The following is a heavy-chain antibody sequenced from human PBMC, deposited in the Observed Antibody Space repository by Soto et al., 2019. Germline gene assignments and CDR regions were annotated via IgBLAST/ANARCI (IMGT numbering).Heavy chain of an antibody. CDR2: IVPNLGTA. Sequence: QVLLVQSGAEVRKPGSSVKVSCKASGGTFGKRAFNWVRKAPGQGLEWMGVIVPNLGTANYAQKFQGRLTITADESTTTVEMDLASLTAEDTAMYYCARWGGLVRETVSSGALEFWGQGTPVTVS. D-gene: IGHD1-1*01. V-gene: IGHV1-69*01. J-gene: IGHJ4*02. CDR1: GGTFGKRA. CDR3: ARWGGLVRETVSSGALEF.